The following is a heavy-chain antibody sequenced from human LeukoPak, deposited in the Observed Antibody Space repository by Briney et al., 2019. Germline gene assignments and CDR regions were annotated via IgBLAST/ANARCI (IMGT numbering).Heavy chain of an antibody. CDR2: ISGSGGST. V-gene: IGHV3-23*01. Sequence: GGSLRLSCAASGFTFSSYAMSWVRQAPGKGLEWVSAISGSGGSTYYADSVKGRFTISRDNARYTLYLQMNSLRAEDTAVYYCAKGYYDYVWGSYYFDCSGQRSLVTAS. CDR3: AKGYYDYVWGSYYFDC. CDR1: GFTFSSYA. J-gene: IGHJ4*02. D-gene: IGHD3-16*01.